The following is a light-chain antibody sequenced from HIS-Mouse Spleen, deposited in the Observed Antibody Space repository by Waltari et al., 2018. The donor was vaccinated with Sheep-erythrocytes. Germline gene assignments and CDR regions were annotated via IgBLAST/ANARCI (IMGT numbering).Light chain of an antibody. CDR3: CSYAGSSTPWV. CDR1: SRDVGSFNL. J-gene: IGLJ3*02. V-gene: IGLV2-23*01. Sequence: QSALTQPASVSGSPGQSITISCTGTSRDVGSFNLVPWYQQPPGKAPKLMIYVGSKRPSGVSNRFSGSKSGNTASLTISGLQAEDEADYYCCSYAGSSTPWVFGGGTKLTVL. CDR2: VGS.